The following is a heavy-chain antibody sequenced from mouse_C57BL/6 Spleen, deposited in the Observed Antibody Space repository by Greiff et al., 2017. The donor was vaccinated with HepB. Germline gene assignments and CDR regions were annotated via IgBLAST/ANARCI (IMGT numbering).Heavy chain of an antibody. V-gene: IGHV1-42*01. CDR2: INPSTGGT. J-gene: IGHJ1*03. CDR1: GYSFTGYY. Sequence: VQLQQSGPELVKPGASVKISCKASGYSFTGYYMNWVKQSPEKSLEWIGEINPSTGGTTYNQKFKAKATLTVDKSSSTAYMQLKSLTSEDSAVYYWARSGYYYGSDWYFDVWGTGTTVTVSS. CDR3: ARSGYYYGSDWYFDV. D-gene: IGHD1-1*01.